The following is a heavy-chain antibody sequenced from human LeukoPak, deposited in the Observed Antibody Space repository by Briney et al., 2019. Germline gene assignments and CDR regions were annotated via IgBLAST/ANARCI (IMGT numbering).Heavy chain of an antibody. CDR1: GFTFSSYG. D-gene: IGHD3-3*01. V-gene: IGHV3-30*02. Sequence: GGTLRLSCAASGFTFSSYGMHWVREAPGPGLEWVAFIRYDGSNKYYADSVKGRFTISRDNSKNTLYLQMNSLRAEDTAVYYCASPIDDFWSGYYAGIYWGQGTLVTVSS. J-gene: IGHJ4*02. CDR2: IRYDGSNK. CDR3: ASPIDDFWSGYYAGIY.